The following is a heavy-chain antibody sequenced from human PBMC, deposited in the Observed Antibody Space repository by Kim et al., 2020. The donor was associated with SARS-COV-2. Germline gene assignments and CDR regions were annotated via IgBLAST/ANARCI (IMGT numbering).Heavy chain of an antibody. Sequence: GRGISSADSAKGRFIISRDNAKNPLYLHIHSLRAEDTAVYYCARGSALGHWGQGTLVTVSS. V-gene: IGHV3-74*01. CDR2: GRGI. CDR3: ARGSALGH. J-gene: IGHJ4*02.